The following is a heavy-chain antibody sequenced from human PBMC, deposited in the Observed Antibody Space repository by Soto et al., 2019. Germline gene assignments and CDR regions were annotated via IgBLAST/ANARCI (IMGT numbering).Heavy chain of an antibody. CDR3: APPPIVRGVKVYYFDY. CDR1: GFTFSSYA. J-gene: IGHJ4*02. V-gene: IGHV3-23*01. D-gene: IGHD3-10*01. CDR2: ISGSGGST. Sequence: EVQLLESGGGLVQPGGSLRLSCAASGFTFSSYAMSWVRQAPGKGLEWVSAISGSGGSTYYADSVKGRFTISRDNSKNTLYRQMNSLRDEEKAVYYCAPPPIVRGVKVYYFDYWGQGTLVTVSS.